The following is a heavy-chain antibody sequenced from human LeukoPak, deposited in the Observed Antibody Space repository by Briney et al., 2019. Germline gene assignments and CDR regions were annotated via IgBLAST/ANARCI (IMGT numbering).Heavy chain of an antibody. V-gene: IGHV4-38-2*01. J-gene: IGHJ6*03. CDR2: IYHSGST. Sequence: KPSETLSLTCAVSGYSISSGYYWGWIRQPPGKGLEWIGSIYHSGSTYYNPSLKSRVTISVDTSKNQFSLKLSSVTAADTAVYYCASVAARYYYYYYMDVWGKGTTVTVSS. CDR1: GYSISSGYY. CDR3: ASVAARYYYYYYMDV. D-gene: IGHD6-6*01.